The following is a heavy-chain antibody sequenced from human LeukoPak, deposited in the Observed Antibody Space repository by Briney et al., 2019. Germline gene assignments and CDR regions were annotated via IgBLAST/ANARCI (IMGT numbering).Heavy chain of an antibody. V-gene: IGHV1-18*01. CDR1: GYTFTSYG. CDR3: ARGRFNYFDSNGHDAFDL. D-gene: IGHD3-22*01. J-gene: IGHJ3*01. Sequence: ASVKVSCKASGYTFTSYGISWVRQAPGQGLEWMGWISAYNGNANYAQKLQGRVTMTTDTSTSTAYMELRSLRSDDTAVYYCARGRFNYFDSNGHDAFDLWGQGTMVTVSS. CDR2: ISAYNGNA.